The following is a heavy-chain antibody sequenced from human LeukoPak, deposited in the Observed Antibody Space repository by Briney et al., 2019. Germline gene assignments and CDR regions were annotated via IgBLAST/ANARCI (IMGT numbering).Heavy chain of an antibody. CDR3: AAESGDYYDSSGATHFDY. J-gene: IGHJ4*02. CDR1: GYTFTGYY. Sequence: ASVKVSCKASGYTFTGYYMHWVRQAPGQGLEWMGWINPNSGGTNYAQKFQGRVTMTRDTSISTAYMELSRLRSDDTAVYYCAAESGDYYDSSGATHFDYWGQGTLVTVSS. D-gene: IGHD3-22*01. V-gene: IGHV1-2*02. CDR2: INPNSGGT.